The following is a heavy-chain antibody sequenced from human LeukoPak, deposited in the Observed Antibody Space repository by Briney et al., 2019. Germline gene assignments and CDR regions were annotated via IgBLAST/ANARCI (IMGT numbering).Heavy chain of an antibody. D-gene: IGHD6-13*01. CDR3: ARATDSSSWYDY. V-gene: IGHV1-2*02. Sequence: PRASVKVSCKASGYTFTGYYMHWVRQAPGQGLEWMGWISPNSGGTNYAQKFQGRVTMTRDTSISTAYMELSRLRSDDTAVYYCARATDSSSWYDYWGQGTLVTVSS. J-gene: IGHJ4*02. CDR2: ISPNSGGT. CDR1: GYTFTGYY.